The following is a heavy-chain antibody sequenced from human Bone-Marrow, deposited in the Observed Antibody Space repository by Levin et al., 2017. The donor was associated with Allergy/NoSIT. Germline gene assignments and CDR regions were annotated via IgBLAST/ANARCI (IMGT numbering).Heavy chain of an antibody. V-gene: IGHV3-48*02. J-gene: IGHJ5*02. D-gene: IGHD3-22*01. CDR1: GFTFVDYG. CDR3: ARDFWDDTWFHP. CDR2: ISSGSNNK. Sequence: GESLKISCAASGFTFVDYGMNWVRQAPGKGLEWVSYISSGSNNKQYADSVKGRFTISRDDASKSVYLQMNSLRDEDTALYYCARDFWDDTWFHPWGQGTLVTVSS.